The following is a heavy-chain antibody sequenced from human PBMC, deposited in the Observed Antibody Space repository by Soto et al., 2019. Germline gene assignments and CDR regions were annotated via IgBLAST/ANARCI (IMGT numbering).Heavy chain of an antibody. Sequence: SVKVSCKASGGTFSSYAISWVRQAPGQGLEWMGGIIPIFCTANYAQKFQGRVTITADKSTSTAYMELSSLRSEDTAVYYCASYHASITMFGVVNYYYGLDGWGQGTTVTVSS. J-gene: IGHJ6*02. D-gene: IGHD3-3*01. CDR3: ASYHASITMFGVVNYYYGLDG. CDR2: IIPIFCTA. CDR1: GGTFSSYA. V-gene: IGHV1-69*06.